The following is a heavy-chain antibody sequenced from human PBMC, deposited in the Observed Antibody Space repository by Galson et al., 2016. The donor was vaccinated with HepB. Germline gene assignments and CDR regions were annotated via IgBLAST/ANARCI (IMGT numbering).Heavy chain of an antibody. CDR1: GFTFSSYA. Sequence: SLRLSCAASGFTFSSYAFGWVRQAPGKGLEWVSGINIGGGHTYYADSVKGRFTISRDNSRSTIYLQMNSLRAEDTAVYYCAKENGSHPFFYFDYWGQGALVTVSS. J-gene: IGHJ4*02. CDR3: AKENGSHPFFYFDY. CDR2: INIGGGHT. D-gene: IGHD2/OR15-2a*01. V-gene: IGHV3-23*01.